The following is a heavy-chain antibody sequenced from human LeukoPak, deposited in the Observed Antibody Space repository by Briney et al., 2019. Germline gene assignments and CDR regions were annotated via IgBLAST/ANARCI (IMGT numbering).Heavy chain of an antibody. CDR3: ASWPGGWYGEDS. Sequence: GGSLRLSCAATGLTVSSNFMSWVRQAPGKGLEWVSVIYGGGSTYYVDSVKGRFTISRDTPKNTLYLQMNSLRVEDTAVYYCASWPGGWYGEDSWGQGTLVTVSS. D-gene: IGHD6-19*01. J-gene: IGHJ4*02. V-gene: IGHV3-53*01. CDR1: GLTVSSNF. CDR2: IYGGGST.